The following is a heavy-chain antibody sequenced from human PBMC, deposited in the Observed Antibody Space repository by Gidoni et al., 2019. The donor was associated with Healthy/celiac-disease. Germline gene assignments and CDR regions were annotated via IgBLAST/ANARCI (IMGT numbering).Heavy chain of an antibody. J-gene: IGHJ3*02. CDR2: IYHSGST. D-gene: IGHD3-3*01. V-gene: IGHV4-38-2*02. CDR1: GYSISSGYY. Sequence: QVQLQESGPGLVKPSETLSLTCTVSGYSISSGYYWGWIRQPPGKGLEWIGSIYHSGSTYYNPSLKSRVTISVDTSKNQFSLKLSSVTAADTAVYYCARKAGVAGDAFDIWGQGTMVTVSS. CDR3: ARKAGVAGDAFDI.